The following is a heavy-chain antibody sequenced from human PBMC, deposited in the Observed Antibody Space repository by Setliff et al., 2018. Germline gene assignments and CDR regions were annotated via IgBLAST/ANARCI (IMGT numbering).Heavy chain of an antibody. V-gene: IGHV1-69*13. J-gene: IGHJ4*02. CDR1: GGTFNTYA. D-gene: IGHD4-17*01. CDR2: IIPIFGTT. Sequence: SVKVSCKASGGTFNTYAISWVRQAPGQGLEWVGGIIPIFGTTNYAQKFQGRVTITADESTSTAYMELSSLRSEDTAVYYCARDFLGIHIDHGNALDDYWGQGTLVTVSS. CDR3: ARDFLGIHIDHGNALDDY.